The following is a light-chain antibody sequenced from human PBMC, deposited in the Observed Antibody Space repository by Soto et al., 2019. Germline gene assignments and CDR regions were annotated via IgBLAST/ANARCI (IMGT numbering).Light chain of an antibody. J-gene: IGKJ5*01. CDR2: AAS. V-gene: IGKV1-5*01. CDR3: QQYYSYPSIT. Sequence: DIQITQSPSTLSSSVLERVTITCRPSQSISSWLAWYQQKPGKAPKLLIYAASTLQSGVPSRFSGSGSGTDFTLTISCLQSEDFATYYCQQYYSYPSITFGQGTRLEIK. CDR1: QSISSW.